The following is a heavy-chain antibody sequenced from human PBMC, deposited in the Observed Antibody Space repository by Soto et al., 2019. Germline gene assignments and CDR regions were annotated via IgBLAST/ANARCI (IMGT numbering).Heavy chain of an antibody. D-gene: IGHD2-15*01. CDR2: ISSSSSTI. J-gene: IGHJ5*02. CDR3: ARVRYCSGGSCYWFDP. V-gene: IGHV3-48*01. CDR1: GFTFSSYS. Sequence: PGGSLRLSCAASGFTFSSYSMNWVRQAPGKGLEWVSYISSSSSTIYYADSVKGRFTISRDNAKNSLYLQMNSLRAEDTAVYYCARVRYCSGGSCYWFDPWGQGTLVTVSS.